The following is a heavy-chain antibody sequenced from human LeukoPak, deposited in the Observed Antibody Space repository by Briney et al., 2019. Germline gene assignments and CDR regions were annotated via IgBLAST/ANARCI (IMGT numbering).Heavy chain of an antibody. D-gene: IGHD6-13*01. CDR3: ARDRGPGIKPAGTVGMDV. CDR2: ISRSTNSI. V-gene: IGHV3-48*02. Sequence: GGSLSLSCAASGFTFSSCTMNWVRQAPGKGLEWISYISRSTNSISYADSVKGRFAISRDNAKNSLFLQVNNLRDEDTAVYYCARDRGPGIKPAGTVGMDVWGQGTTVTVSS. CDR1: GFTFSSCT. J-gene: IGHJ6*02.